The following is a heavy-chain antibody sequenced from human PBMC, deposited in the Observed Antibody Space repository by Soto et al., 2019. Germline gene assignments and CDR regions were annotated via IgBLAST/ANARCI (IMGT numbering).Heavy chain of an antibody. CDR2: INTAKGNT. CDR1: GYSFTNYA. CDR3: ARDQDYDFWSGRNWFDP. V-gene: IGHV1-3*04. J-gene: IGHJ5*02. Sequence: QDQLVQSGAEVKKPGASVTVSCKASGYSFTNYAMHWVRQAPGQRLEWMGWINTAKGNTKYSQKFQGRVTITRDTSASTAYMELSSLTSEDTAVYYCARDQDYDFWSGRNWFDPWGQGTLVTVSS. D-gene: IGHD3-3*01.